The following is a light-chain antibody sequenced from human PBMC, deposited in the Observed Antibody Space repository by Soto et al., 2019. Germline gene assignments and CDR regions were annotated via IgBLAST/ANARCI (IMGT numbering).Light chain of an antibody. CDR2: DFT. Sequence: QSVLTQPPSASGSPGQSVTISCTGTSSDVGGYKFVSWYQQYPGKAPKLIIYDFTKRPSGVPDRFSGSKSGNTASLAVSGLQTEDEADYYCSSYVDSNVVFGGGTKLTVL. CDR1: SSDVGGYKF. CDR3: SSYVDSNVV. J-gene: IGLJ2*01. V-gene: IGLV2-8*01.